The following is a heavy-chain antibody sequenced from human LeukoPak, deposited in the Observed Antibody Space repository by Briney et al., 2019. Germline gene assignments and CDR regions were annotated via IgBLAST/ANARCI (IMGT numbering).Heavy chain of an antibody. CDR2: IKPDGSER. Sequence: GGSLRLSCTASGFTFSYYWMSWVRQAPGKGLEWVANIKPDGSERYYVDSVKGRFTISRDNTKNSLYLQMNSLRAEDTAVYYCARAWNDWFDPWGQGTLVTVSS. V-gene: IGHV3-7*03. J-gene: IGHJ5*02. D-gene: IGHD1-1*01. CDR3: ARAWNDWFDP. CDR1: GFTFSYYW.